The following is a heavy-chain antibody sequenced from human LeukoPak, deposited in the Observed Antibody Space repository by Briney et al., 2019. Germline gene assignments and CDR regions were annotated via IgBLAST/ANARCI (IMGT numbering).Heavy chain of an antibody. J-gene: IGHJ4*02. CDR2: IYYSGST. CDR1: GGSFSGYY. Sequence: SETLSLTCAVYGGSFSGYYWSWIRQPPGKGLEWIGYIYYSGSTNYNPSLKSRVTISVDTSKNQFSLKLSSVTAADTAVYYCARGRLYYDSSGYPHFDYWGQGTLVTVSS. CDR3: ARGRLYYDSSGYPHFDY. D-gene: IGHD3-22*01. V-gene: IGHV4-59*01.